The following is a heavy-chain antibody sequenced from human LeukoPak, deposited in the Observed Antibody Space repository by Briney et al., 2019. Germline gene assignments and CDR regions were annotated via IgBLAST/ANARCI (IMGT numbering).Heavy chain of an antibody. CDR2: ISWNSGSI. Sequence: PGGSLRLSCAASGFTFDDYAMHWVRQAPGKGLEWVSGISWNSGSIGYADSVKGRFTISRDNAKNSLYLQMNSLRAEDMALYYCAKDIGPRMTTVTHFDCWGQGTLVTVSS. CDR3: AKDIGPRMTTVTHFDC. V-gene: IGHV3-9*03. CDR1: GFTFDDYA. J-gene: IGHJ4*02. D-gene: IGHD4-17*01.